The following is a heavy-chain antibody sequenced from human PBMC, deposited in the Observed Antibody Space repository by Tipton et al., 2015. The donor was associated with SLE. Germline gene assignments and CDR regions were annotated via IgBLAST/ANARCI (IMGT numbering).Heavy chain of an antibody. CDR2: INHRGST. CDR3: ARGGGVDTSLQELLQGGDAFDI. D-gene: IGHD1-26*01. Sequence: RLVKPSETLSLTCAVYGGSISSSSSYYWAWIRQPPGKGVEWIGEINHRGSTNYNPSLKSRVTISVDTSKNQFSLKLRSVTAADTAVYYCARGGGVDTSLQELLQGGDAFDIWGQGTMVTVSS. V-gene: IGHV4-34*01. CDR1: GGSISSSSSYY. J-gene: IGHJ3*02.